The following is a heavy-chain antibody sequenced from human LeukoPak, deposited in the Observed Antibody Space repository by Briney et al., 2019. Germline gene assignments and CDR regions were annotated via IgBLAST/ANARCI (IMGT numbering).Heavy chain of an antibody. CDR1: GFTFSTYA. D-gene: IGHD2-21*02. CDR3: GKARGDYGQQFDY. V-gene: IGHV3-23*01. J-gene: IGHJ4*02. Sequence: GGSLTLSCAASGFTFSTYAKSWVRQPPGTGLEWVSVNTDSGDTPYDADSVKGRFAISKDNPKNTLSLQMNSLRAEDTAVYYCGKARGDYGQQFDYWGQGTLVTVSS. CDR2: NTDSGDTP.